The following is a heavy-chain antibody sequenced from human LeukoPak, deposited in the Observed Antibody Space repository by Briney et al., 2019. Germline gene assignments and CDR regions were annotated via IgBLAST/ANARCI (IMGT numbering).Heavy chain of an antibody. J-gene: IGHJ4*02. CDR2: IYYSGST. Sequence: SETLPLTCTVSGGSISSSSYYWGWIRQPPGKGLEWIGSIYYSGSTYYNPSLKSRVTISVDTSKNQFSLKLSSVTAADTAVYYCASRILGATYYFDYWGQGTLVTVSS. CDR1: GGSISSSSYY. CDR3: ASRILGATYYFDY. V-gene: IGHV4-39*07. D-gene: IGHD1-26*01.